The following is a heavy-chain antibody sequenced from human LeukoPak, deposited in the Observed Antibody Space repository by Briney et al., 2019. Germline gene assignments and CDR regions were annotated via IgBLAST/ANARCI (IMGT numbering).Heavy chain of an antibody. CDR3: ARGVSYYDSSGYYNEYFQH. Sequence: ETLSLTCTVSGGSISGYYWSWIRQPAGKGLEWIGHIYNSGSTNYNPSLKSRVTISVDTSKNQFSLKLSSVTAADTAVYYCARGVSYYDSSGYYNEYFQHWGQGTLVTVSS. CDR2: IYNSGST. CDR1: GGSISGYY. J-gene: IGHJ1*01. V-gene: IGHV4-4*07. D-gene: IGHD3-22*01.